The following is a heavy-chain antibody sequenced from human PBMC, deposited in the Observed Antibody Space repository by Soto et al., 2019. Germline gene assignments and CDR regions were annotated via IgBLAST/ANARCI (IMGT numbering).Heavy chain of an antibody. Sequence: NPSETLSLTCTVSGGSISSGGYYWSWIRQHPGKGLEWIGYIYYSGSTYYNPSLKSRVTISVDTSKNQFSLKLSSVTAADTAVYYCARFSPRDAFDIWGQGTMVTVSS. V-gene: IGHV4-31*03. J-gene: IGHJ3*02. CDR3: ARFSPRDAFDI. CDR2: IYYSGST. CDR1: GGSISSGGYY.